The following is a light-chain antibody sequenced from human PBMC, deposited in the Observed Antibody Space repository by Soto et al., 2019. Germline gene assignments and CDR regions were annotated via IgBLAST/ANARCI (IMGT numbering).Light chain of an antibody. V-gene: IGKV3-20*01. CDR2: AAS. CDR3: QQYGSSSYT. J-gene: IGKJ2*01. CDR1: QSISSSY. Sequence: EIVLTQSPGTLSLSPGERATLSCRASQSISSSYLAWYQQKPGQAPRLLIYAASSRATGIPDRFSGSGSGTDFTLTISRLEPEDCAVDYCQQYGSSSYTFGQGTQLEIK.